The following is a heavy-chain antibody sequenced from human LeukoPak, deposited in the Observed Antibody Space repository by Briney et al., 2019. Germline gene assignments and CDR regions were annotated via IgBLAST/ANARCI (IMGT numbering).Heavy chain of an antibody. V-gene: IGHV1-69*04. D-gene: IGHD3-16*02. CDR2: IIPILGIA. CDR1: GGTFSSYA. Sequence: VASAKVSCKASGGTFSSYAISWVRQAPGQGLEWMGRIIPILGIANYAQKFQGRVTITADKSTSTAYMELSSLRSEDTAVYYCAREGWITFGGVIGLDYWGQGTLVTVSS. J-gene: IGHJ4*02. CDR3: AREGWITFGGVIGLDY.